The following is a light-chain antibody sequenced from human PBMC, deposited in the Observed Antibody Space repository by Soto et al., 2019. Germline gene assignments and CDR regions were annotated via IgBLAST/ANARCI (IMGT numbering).Light chain of an antibody. J-gene: IGLJ3*02. CDR3: QTWGTGIWV. V-gene: IGLV4-69*01. Sequence: QSVLTQSPSASASLGASVKLTCTLSSGHSTYAIAWHQQQPETGPRFLMKLNSDGSHTKGDGIPDRFSGSSSGAERYLTISSLQSDDEADYYCQTWGTGIWVFGGGTKVTVL. CDR2: LNSDGSH. CDR1: SGHSTYA.